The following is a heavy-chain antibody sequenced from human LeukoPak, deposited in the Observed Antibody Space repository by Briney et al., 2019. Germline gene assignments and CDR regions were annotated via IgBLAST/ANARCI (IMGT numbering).Heavy chain of an antibody. CDR3: ARQIASAGTAGFDF. CDR2: IYSTGST. D-gene: IGHD6-13*01. V-gene: IGHV4-4*07. Sequence: SETLSLTCTVSGGSISSYYWSWIRQPAGKGLEWIGRIYSTGSTYYNPSLKSRVAMSVDTSKNQFSLRLRSVTAADTAVYYCARQIASAGTAGFDFWGQGALVTVSS. CDR1: GGSISSYY. J-gene: IGHJ4*02.